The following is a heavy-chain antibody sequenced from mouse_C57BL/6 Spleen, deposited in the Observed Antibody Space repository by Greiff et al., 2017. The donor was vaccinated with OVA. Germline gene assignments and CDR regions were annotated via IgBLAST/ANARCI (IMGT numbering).Heavy chain of an antibody. V-gene: IGHV1-59*01. CDR1: GYTFTSYW. D-gene: IGHD2-4*01. Sequence: QVQLQQPGAELVRPGTSVKLSCKASGYTFTSYWMHWVKQRPGQGLEWIGVIDPSDSYTNYNQKFKGKATLTVDTSSSTAYMQLSSLTSEDSAVYYCARSRDYDGYYAMDYWGQGTSVTVSS. CDR3: ARSRDYDGYYAMDY. CDR2: IDPSDSYT. J-gene: IGHJ4*01.